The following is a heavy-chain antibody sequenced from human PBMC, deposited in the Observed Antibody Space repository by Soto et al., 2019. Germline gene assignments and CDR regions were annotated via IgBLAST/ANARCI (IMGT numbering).Heavy chain of an antibody. CDR2: ISHTGDT. D-gene: IGHD1-26*01. CDR1: DASVWSDSYF. CDR3: ARIVVGVTVDL. Sequence: SETLSLTCTVSDASVWSDSYFWTWIRQPPGKGLEWIAYISHTGDTNYNPSLKSRVTISIDTSRNQFSLTVTSVTAADTAVYFCARIVVGVTVDLWGQGSLVTGSS. J-gene: IGHJ4*02. V-gene: IGHV4-61*01.